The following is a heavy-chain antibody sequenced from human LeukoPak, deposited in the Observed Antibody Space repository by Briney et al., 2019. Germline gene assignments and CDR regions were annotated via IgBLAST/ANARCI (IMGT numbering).Heavy chain of an antibody. V-gene: IGHV4-4*07. CDR2: ISTGGST. CDR1: GASISSSY. CDR3: ARQFDP. J-gene: IGHJ5*02. Sequence: KPSETLSLTCTVSGASISSSYCTWMRQPAGEGLEWIGRISTGGSTTYNPSLKSRVTISVDTSKNHFSLKLTSVTAADTAVYYCARQFDPWGQGTLVTVSS.